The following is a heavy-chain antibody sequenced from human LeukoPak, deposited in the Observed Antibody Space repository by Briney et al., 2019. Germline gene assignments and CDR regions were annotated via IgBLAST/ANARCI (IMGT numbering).Heavy chain of an antibody. CDR1: GYIFTDYY. CDR2: INPNSGGT. V-gene: IGHV1/OR15-1*04. J-gene: IGHJ4*02. D-gene: IGHD3-22*01. Sequence: ASVKVSCKASGYIFTDYYMHWVRQAPGQELGWMGRINPNSGGTNYAQKFQGRVTITADESTSTAYMELSSLRSEDTAVYYCARDIAVNYDSSGYYWGQGTLVTVSS. CDR3: ARDIAVNYDSSGYY.